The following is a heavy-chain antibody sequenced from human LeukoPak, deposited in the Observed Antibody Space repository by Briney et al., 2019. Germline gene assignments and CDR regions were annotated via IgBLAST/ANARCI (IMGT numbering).Heavy chain of an antibody. Sequence: GGSLRLSCAASGFTFSSYWMHWVRQAPGKGLVWVSRIKSDGSSTTYADSVKGRLTISRDNAKNTLYLQMNSLRAEDTAVYYCATNYYGSGPDHWGQGTLVTVPS. CDR3: ATNYYGSGPDH. D-gene: IGHD3-10*01. V-gene: IGHV3-74*01. CDR1: GFTFSSYW. J-gene: IGHJ4*02. CDR2: IKSDGSST.